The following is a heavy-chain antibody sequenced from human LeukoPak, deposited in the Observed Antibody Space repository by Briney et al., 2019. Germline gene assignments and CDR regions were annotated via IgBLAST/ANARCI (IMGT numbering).Heavy chain of an antibody. Sequence: NTSETLSLTCDVPGGSFSGYLWSWLRQSPGKGLEWIGEVNYRGSPHYNPSLESRVTISVDTSKNQLSLKLTSVTAADTALYYCSRSGLTGMREYERADYYYYGMDLWGQGTAVTV. D-gene: IGHD2-2*01. CDR1: GGSFSGYL. V-gene: IGHV4-34*01. CDR3: SRSGLTGMREYERADYYYYGMDL. CDR2: VNYRGSP. J-gene: IGHJ6*02.